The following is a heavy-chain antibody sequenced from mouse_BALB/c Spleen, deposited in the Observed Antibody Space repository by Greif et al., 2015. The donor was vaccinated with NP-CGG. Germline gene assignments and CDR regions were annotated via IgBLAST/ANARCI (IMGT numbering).Heavy chain of an antibody. CDR3: TRRGTVVGNYAMDY. CDR2: INPSNGGT. Sequence: QVQLQQPGAELVKPGASVKLSCKASGYTFTSYYMYWVKQRPGQGLEWIGEINPSNGGTNFNEKFKSKATLTVDKSSSTAYMQLSSLTSEDSAVYYCTRRGTVVGNYAMDYWGQGTSVTVSS. J-gene: IGHJ4*01. CDR1: GYTFTSYY. D-gene: IGHD1-1*01. V-gene: IGHV1S81*02.